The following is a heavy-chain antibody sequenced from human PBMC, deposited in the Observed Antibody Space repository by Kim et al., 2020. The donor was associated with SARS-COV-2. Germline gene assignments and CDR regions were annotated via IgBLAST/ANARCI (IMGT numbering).Heavy chain of an antibody. J-gene: IGHJ6*02. D-gene: IGHD2-2*01. Sequence: GGSLRLSCAASGFTFSSYEMNWVRQAPGKGLEWVSYISSSGSTIYYADSVKGRFTISRDNAKNSLYLQMNSLRAEDTAVYYCARDPPPRYCSSTSCYYYYGMDVWGRGTTVTVSS. CDR3: ARDPPPRYCSSTSCYYYYGMDV. CDR1: GFTFSSYE. V-gene: IGHV3-48*03. CDR2: ISSSGSTI.